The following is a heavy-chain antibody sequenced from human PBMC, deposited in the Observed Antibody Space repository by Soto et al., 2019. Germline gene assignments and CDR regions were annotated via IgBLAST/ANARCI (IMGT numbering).Heavy chain of an antibody. CDR1: GFTFSSYA. CDR2: ISGSGGST. Sequence: GGSLRLSCAASGFTFSSYAMSWVRQAPGKGLEWVSAISGSGGSTYYADSVKGRFTISRDNSKNTLYLQMNSLRAEDTAVYYCAKGVTAAADTGWFDPWGQGTLVTVYS. J-gene: IGHJ5*02. V-gene: IGHV3-23*01. CDR3: AKGVTAAADTGWFDP. D-gene: IGHD6-13*01.